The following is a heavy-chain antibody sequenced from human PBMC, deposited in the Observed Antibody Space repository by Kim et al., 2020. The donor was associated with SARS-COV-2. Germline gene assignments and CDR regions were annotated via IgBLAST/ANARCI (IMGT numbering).Heavy chain of an antibody. Sequence: ASVKVSCKASGYTFTSYSMHWVRQAPGQGLEWMGIINPSGGSTSYAQKFQGRVTMTRDTSTSTVYMELSSLRSEDTAVYYCVRASYYYDSSRFFDYWGQGTLVTVSS. D-gene: IGHD3-22*01. CDR1: GYTFTSYS. CDR2: INPSGGST. V-gene: IGHV1-46*01. CDR3: VRASYYYDSSRFFDY. J-gene: IGHJ4*02.